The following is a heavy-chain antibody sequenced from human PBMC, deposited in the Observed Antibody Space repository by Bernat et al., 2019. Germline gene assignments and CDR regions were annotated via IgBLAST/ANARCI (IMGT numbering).Heavy chain of an antibody. CDR3: ARYCGGDCYWAAFDY. D-gene: IGHD2-21*02. V-gene: IGHV1-3*01. CDR1: GYTFTSYA. Sequence: QVQLVQSGAEVKKPGASVKVSCKASGYTFTSYAMHWVRQAPGQRLEWMGWINAGNGNTKYSQKFQGRVTITRDTSASTAYMELSSLRSEDTAMYYCARYCGGDCYWAAFDYWGQGTLVTVSS. CDR2: INAGNGNT. J-gene: IGHJ4*02.